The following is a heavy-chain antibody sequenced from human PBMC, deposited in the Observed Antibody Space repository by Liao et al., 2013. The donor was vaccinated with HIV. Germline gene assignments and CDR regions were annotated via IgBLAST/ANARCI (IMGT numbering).Heavy chain of an antibody. D-gene: IGHD1-1*01. J-gene: IGHJ5*02. CDR1: GDSISSYS. Sequence: QVQVQESGPGLVKPSETLSLTCTVSGDSISSYSWSWIRQPAGRGLEWIGRIYSGGSTNYNPSLKSRVTMSVDTSKNQFSLNLTSVTAADTAVYYCARDYLVLTGYKRWFDPWGRGNRGHRLL. V-gene: IGHV4-4*07. CDR3: ARDYLVLTGYKRWFDP. CDR2: IYSGGST.